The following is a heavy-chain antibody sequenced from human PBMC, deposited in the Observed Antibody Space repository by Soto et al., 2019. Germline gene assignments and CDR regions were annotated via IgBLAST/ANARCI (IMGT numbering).Heavy chain of an antibody. CDR2: IVPVFATP. Sequence: QVQLVQSGAEVRKPGSSAKVSCKAPGGTLSTYAMSWVRQAPGQGLEWMGGIVPVFATPTYAQRFQGRVTITADESTNTAYMELSSLRSEDTAVYYCARHSGPQFYYYAMDVW. D-gene: IGHD2-8*02. CDR1: GGTLSTYA. J-gene: IGHJ6*01. V-gene: IGHV1-69*01. CDR3: ARHSGPQFYYYAMDV.